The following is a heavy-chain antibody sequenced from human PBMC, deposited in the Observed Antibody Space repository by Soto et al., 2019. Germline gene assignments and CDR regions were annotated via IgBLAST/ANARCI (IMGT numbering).Heavy chain of an antibody. CDR2: INHSGST. J-gene: IGHJ4*02. D-gene: IGHD1-26*01. V-gene: IGHV4-34*01. Sequence: QVQLQQWGAGLLKPSETLSLTCAVYGGSFSGYYWSWIRQPPGKGLEWIGEINHSGSTNYNPSLKSRVTISVDTSKNQFSLKLSSMTAADTAVYYCAREIVGATTFDYWGQGTLVTVSS. CDR1: GGSFSGYY. CDR3: AREIVGATTFDY.